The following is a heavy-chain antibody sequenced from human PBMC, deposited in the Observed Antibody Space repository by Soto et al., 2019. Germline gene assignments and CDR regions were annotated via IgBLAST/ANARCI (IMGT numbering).Heavy chain of an antibody. D-gene: IGHD4-4*01. Sequence: PSETLSLTCTVSGGSISNYYWSWIRQPPGKGLEWIGFFFYSGITNYNPSLKSRVTISLDTSKNQFSLKLSSVTAADTAVYYCARAHDYSNYGGYYYYGMDVWGQGTTVTVSS. J-gene: IGHJ6*02. V-gene: IGHV4-59*01. CDR1: GGSISNYY. CDR3: ARAHDYSNYGGYYYYGMDV. CDR2: FFYSGIT.